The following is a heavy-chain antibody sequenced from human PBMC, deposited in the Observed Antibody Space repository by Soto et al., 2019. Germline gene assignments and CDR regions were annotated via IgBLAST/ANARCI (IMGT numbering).Heavy chain of an antibody. J-gene: IGHJ6*02. CDR1: GGSISGYY. Sequence: PSETLCLTCTVSGGSISGYYWSWIRQPPGKGLEWIGYMYNTGSTVYNPSFKSRVTISVDTSKSQFSLRLNSVTAADTAVYYCARDLWGYCGTDCYPLDVWGQGTTVTVS. V-gene: IGHV4-59*01. CDR3: ARDLWGYCGTDCYPLDV. D-gene: IGHD2-21*02. CDR2: MYNTGST.